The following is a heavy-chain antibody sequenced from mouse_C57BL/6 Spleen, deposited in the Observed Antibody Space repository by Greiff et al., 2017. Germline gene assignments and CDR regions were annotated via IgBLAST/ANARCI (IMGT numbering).Heavy chain of an antibody. D-gene: IGHD1-1*01. CDR1: GYTFTSYW. V-gene: IGHV1-52*01. CDR3: ARGDYGSSYDYFDY. Sequence: QVQLKQPGAELVRPGSSVKLSCKASGYTFTSYWMHWVKQRPIQGLEWIGNIDPSDSETHYNQKFKDKATLTVDKSSSTAYMQLSSLTSEDSAVYYCARGDYGSSYDYFDYWGQGTTLTVSS. CDR2: IDPSDSET. J-gene: IGHJ2*01.